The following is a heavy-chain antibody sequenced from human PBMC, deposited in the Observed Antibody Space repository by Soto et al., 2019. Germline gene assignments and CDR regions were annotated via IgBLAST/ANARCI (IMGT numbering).Heavy chain of an antibody. V-gene: IGHV4-34*01. Sequence: SETLSLTCAVYGGSFSGYYWSWIRQPPGKGLEWIGEINHSGSTNYNPSLKSRVTISVDTSKNQFSLKLSSVTAADTAVYYCARDVYCSSTSCYPLDWFDPWGQGTLVTVSS. D-gene: IGHD2-2*01. CDR2: INHSGST. CDR3: ARDVYCSSTSCYPLDWFDP. CDR1: GGSFSGYY. J-gene: IGHJ5*02.